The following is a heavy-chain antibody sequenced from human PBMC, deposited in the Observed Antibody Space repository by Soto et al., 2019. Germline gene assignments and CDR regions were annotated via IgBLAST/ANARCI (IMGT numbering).Heavy chain of an antibody. J-gene: IGHJ4*02. Sequence: QLQLQESGSGLVKPSQTLSLTCAVSGGSISSGGYSWSWIRQPPGKGLEWIGYIYHSGSTYYNPSLKSRVTISVDRSKHQFSMKLSSVTAADTAVYYRASASTTVATLDYWGQGTLVTVSS. D-gene: IGHD4-17*01. CDR2: IYHSGST. CDR1: GGSISSGGYS. CDR3: ASASTTVATLDY. V-gene: IGHV4-30-2*01.